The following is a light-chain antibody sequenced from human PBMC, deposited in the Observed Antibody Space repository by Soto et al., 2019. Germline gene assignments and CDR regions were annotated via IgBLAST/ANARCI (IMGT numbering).Light chain of an antibody. V-gene: IGLV2-14*01. CDR2: EVT. CDR3: HSYTSSSTYV. CDR1: RSDIGGYDY. J-gene: IGLJ1*01. Sequence: QSALTQPASVSGSPGQSITISCTGTRSDIGGYDYVSWYQHHPGKAPKLILYEVTNRPSGVSDRFSGSRSGNTASLTISGLQAEDGADYYCHSYTSSSTYVFGIGTKLTVL.